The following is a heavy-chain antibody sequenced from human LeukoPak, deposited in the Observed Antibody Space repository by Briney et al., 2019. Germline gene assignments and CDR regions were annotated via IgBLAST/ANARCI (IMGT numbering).Heavy chain of an antibody. CDR2: ISGSGGST. CDR3: AKVIVVPAAIGPAYYYMDV. V-gene: IGHV3-23*01. J-gene: IGHJ6*03. D-gene: IGHD2-2*02. CDR1: GFTFGSYG. Sequence: PGGSLRLSCAAPGFTFGSYGLSWVRQAPGKGLEWVSAISGSGGSTYYAVSVKGRFTISRDNSKNTLYLQMNSLRAEDTAVYYCAKVIVVPAAIGPAYYYMDVWGKGTTVTISS.